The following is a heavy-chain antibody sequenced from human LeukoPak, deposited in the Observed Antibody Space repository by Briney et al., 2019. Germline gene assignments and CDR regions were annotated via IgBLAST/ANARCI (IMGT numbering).Heavy chain of an antibody. CDR1: GYTFTDYY. V-gene: IGHV1-2*02. Sequence: ASVKVSCKASGYTFTDYYMHWVRQAPGQGPEWMGWIKGKRGDTQSAQKFQGRVTMTRDTSISTAYMELSSLRSDDTAVYYCAGSPNRDYFDHWGQGTLVTASS. CDR3: AGSPNRDYFDH. D-gene: IGHD2-21*01. CDR2: IKGKRGDT. J-gene: IGHJ4*02.